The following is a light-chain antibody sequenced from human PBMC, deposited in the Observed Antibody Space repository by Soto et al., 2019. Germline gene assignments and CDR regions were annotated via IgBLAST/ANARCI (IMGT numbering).Light chain of an antibody. CDR2: KAS. Sequence: DIQMTQSPSTLSASVGDRVTITCRASQSISSWLAWYQQKPGKAPKLLIYKASSLESGVPSRFSGSGSGTEFTLTISSLQPDDFETYYCQQYKSYGTFGQGTKVEIK. CDR1: QSISSW. J-gene: IGKJ1*01. CDR3: QQYKSYGT. V-gene: IGKV1-5*03.